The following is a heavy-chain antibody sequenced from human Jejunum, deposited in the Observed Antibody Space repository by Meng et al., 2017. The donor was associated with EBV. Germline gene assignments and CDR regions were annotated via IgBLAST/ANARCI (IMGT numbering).Heavy chain of an antibody. CDR3: SRDLVGSNDY. CDR2: INEDGATT. CDR1: AFTFSSYW. V-gene: IGHV3-74*01. Sequence: EWPLLAPGGSSVHPGRSPNLSSPASAFTFSSYWMPWVRQAPGKGLVWVSRINEDGATTTYADSVKARFTITRDNAKNTLYLQMNSLRAEYTAVYYCSRDLVGSNDYWGQGTLVTVSS. J-gene: IGHJ4*02. D-gene: IGHD2-8*02.